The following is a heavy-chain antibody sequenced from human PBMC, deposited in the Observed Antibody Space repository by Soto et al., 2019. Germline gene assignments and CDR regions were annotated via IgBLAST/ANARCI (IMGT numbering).Heavy chain of an antibody. V-gene: IGHV3-30*18. CDR3: AKDGVVWFGELLSYMVADY. CDR1: GFTFSSYG. CDR2: ISYDGSNK. J-gene: IGHJ4*02. D-gene: IGHD3-10*01. Sequence: GGSLRLSCAASGFTFSSYGMHWVRQAPGKGLEWVAVISYDGSNKYYADSVKGRFTISRDNSKNTLYLQMNSLRAEDTAVYYCAKDGVVWFGELLSYMVADYWGQGTLVTVSS.